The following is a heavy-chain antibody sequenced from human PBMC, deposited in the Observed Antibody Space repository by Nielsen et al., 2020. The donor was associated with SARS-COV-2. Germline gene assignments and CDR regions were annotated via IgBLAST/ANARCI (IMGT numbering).Heavy chain of an antibody. D-gene: IGHD2-15*01. CDR3: ARGGAAGYCSGGSCYGGFDP. Sequence: SETLSLTCTVSGDSISSSDYYWGWIRQPPGKGLEWIGSIYESGSTYYNPSLKSRVTISVDTSENQFSLKLNSVTAADTAVYYCARGGAAGYCSGGSCYGGFDPWGQGTPVTVSS. J-gene: IGHJ5*02. V-gene: IGHV4-39*07. CDR2: IYESGST. CDR1: GDSISSSDYY.